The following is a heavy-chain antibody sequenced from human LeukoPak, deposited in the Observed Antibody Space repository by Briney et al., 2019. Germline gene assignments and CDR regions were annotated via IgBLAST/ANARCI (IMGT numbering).Heavy chain of an antibody. CDR3: ASAIVLRPGSLDY. J-gene: IGHJ4*02. D-gene: IGHD3-22*01. CDR2: IKEDGSEK. Sequence: GGSLRLFCAASGFTFRRYWMSWVRQARGKGLECVANIKEDGSEKYYVDPVKGRFTISRDNAKNSLFLQMNSLRAEDTAVYYCASAIVLRPGSLDYWGQGTLVAVSS. CDR1: GFTFRRYW. V-gene: IGHV3-7*03.